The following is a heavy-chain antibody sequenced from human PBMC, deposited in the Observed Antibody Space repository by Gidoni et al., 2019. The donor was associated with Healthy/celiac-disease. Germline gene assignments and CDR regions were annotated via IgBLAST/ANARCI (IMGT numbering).Heavy chain of an antibody. CDR3: ASDLYGSGSFDYMDV. CDR2: IYHSGST. J-gene: IGHJ6*03. V-gene: IGHV4-30-2*01. Sequence: QLQLQESGSGLVKPSQTLSLTCAVSGGSISSGGYSWSWIRQPPGKGLEWIGYIYHSGSTYYNPSLKSRVTISVDRSKNQFSLKLSSVTAADTAVYYCASDLYGSGSFDYMDVWGKGTTVTVSS. CDR1: GGSISSGGYS. D-gene: IGHD3-10*01.